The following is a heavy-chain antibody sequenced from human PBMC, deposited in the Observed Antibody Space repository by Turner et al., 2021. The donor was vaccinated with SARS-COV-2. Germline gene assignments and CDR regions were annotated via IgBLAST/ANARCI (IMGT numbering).Heavy chain of an antibody. J-gene: IGHJ6*02. Sequence: QVQLQQWGAGLFKPSETLSLPCPVSGGSFSGYHWRWIRQSPGTGLEWIGSIYYSGSTYYSPSLKSRVTRSVDTAKNQFSLKLSSVTAADTAVYDCASPYITMVRGVNYYGMDVWGQGTTVTVSS. CDR1: GGSFSGYH. D-gene: IGHD3-10*01. CDR3: ASPYITMVRGVNYYGMDV. CDR2: IYYSGST. V-gene: IGHV4-34*01.